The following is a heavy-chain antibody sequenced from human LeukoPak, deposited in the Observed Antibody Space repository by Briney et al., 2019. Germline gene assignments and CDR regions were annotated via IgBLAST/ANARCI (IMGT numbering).Heavy chain of an antibody. V-gene: IGHV4-4*07. CDR3: ARVSYPHPLFDY. Sequence: SETLSLTCTVSGGSISNYWSWIRQPAGKGLEWIGRIYISGSTNYNPSLKSRVTMSVDTSKNQFSLKLSSVTAADTAVYYCARVSYPHPLFDYWGQGTLVTVSS. CDR2: IYISGST. CDR1: GGSISNY. D-gene: IGHD2-21*01. J-gene: IGHJ4*02.